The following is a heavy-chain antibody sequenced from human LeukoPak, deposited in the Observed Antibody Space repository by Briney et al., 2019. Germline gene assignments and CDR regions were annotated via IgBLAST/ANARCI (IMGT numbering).Heavy chain of an antibody. CDR1: GFTFSSYS. CDR2: ISSSSTYI. Sequence: GGSLRLSCAASGFTFSSYSMNWVRQAPGKGLEWVSSISSSSTYIYYADSVKGRFTISRDNAKNPLYLQMNSLRVEDTAVYYCARVGCSGGRCPGYGMDVWGQGTTVTVSS. D-gene: IGHD2-15*01. J-gene: IGHJ6*02. V-gene: IGHV3-21*01. CDR3: ARVGCSGGRCPGYGMDV.